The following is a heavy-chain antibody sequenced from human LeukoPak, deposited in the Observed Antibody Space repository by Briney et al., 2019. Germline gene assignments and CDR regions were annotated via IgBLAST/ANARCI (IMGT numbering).Heavy chain of an antibody. D-gene: IGHD3-22*01. CDR1: GFTFSSYS. J-gene: IGHJ4*02. V-gene: IGHV3-21*01. Sequence: GGSLRLSCAASGFTFSSYSMNWVRQAPGKGLEWVSSISSSSSYIYYADTVKGRFTISSDNAKNSLYLQMKSLRAEDTAVYYCARVSRVSLDYYDSSGYAFDYWGQGTLVSVPS. CDR3: ARVSRVSLDYYDSSGYAFDY. CDR2: ISSSSSYI.